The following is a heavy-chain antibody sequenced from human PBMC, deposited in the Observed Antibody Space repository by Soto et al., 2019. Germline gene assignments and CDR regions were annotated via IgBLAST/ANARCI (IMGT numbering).Heavy chain of an antibody. CDR3: ARGGGYSSSSSWFDP. J-gene: IGHJ5*02. CDR2: IYYSGST. D-gene: IGHD6-6*01. CDR1: GGSISSGDYY. V-gene: IGHV4-30-4*01. Sequence: QVQLQESGPGLVKPSQTLSLTCTVSGGSISSGDYYWSWIRQPPGKGLEWFGYIYYSGSTYYNPSLKSRLTISVDTSNNQFSLKLSSVTAADTAVYYCARGGGYSSSSSWFDPWGQGTLVTVSS.